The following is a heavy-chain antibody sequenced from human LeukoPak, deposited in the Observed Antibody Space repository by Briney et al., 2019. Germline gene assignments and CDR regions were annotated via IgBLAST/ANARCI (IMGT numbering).Heavy chain of an antibody. CDR3: TTEDIVATIQAFDI. CDR1: GFTFDDYA. D-gene: IGHD5-12*01. J-gene: IGHJ3*02. Sequence: PGGSLRLSCAASGFTFDDYAMHWVRQAPGKGLEWVSAISGSGGSTYYADSVKGRFTISRDNSKNTLYLQMNSLKTEDTAVYYCTTEDIVATIQAFDIWGQGTMVTVSS. V-gene: IGHV3-23*01. CDR2: ISGSGGST.